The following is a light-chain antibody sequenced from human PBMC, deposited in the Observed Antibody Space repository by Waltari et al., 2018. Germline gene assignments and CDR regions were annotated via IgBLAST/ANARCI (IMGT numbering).Light chain of an antibody. CDR1: ENVNNF. J-gene: IGKJ4*01. CDR2: KAS. Sequence: DIQMTQSPSSLSPSVGDRVTITCWASENVNNFLNWYQQKPGKAPKLLIYKASTLQGGVPSRFSGSGSGTDFTFTISSLQPEDVATYYWQQNYGVPLTFGGGTKVESK. V-gene: IGKV1-39*01. CDR3: QQNYGVPLT.